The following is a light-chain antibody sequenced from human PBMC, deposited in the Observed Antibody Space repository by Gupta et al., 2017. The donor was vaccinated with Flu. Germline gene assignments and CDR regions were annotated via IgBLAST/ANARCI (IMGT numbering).Light chain of an antibody. J-gene: IGKJ1*01. CDR3: KQEGNSSWA. CDR2: QAS. Sequence: GTLGQPPSVSCRFSQGVGYSDRSSYLDWFQQKPGQSPRLLIYQASCRESGVPDRFSGSGSGTNFTLTISRVEAEDVGVYFCKQEGNSSWAFGQGTTVDIK. CDR1: QGVGYSDRSSY. V-gene: IGKV2-30*01.